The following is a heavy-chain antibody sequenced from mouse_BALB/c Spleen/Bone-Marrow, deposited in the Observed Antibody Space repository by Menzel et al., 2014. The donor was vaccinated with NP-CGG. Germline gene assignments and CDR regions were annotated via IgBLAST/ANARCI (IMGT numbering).Heavy chain of an antibody. Sequence: XGGLVQPGGSRKLHCAASGFNFRSFAMKWVRQAPEKGMEWAAYISRGSSAISYADSLMGRFTISIDNPKNTLFLQMTSLRSEDSAMYYCASSCSSSGYFDYWGRGTTLTVSS. V-gene: IGHV5-17*02. CDR3: ASSCSSSGYFDY. D-gene: IGHD1-1*01. CDR2: ISRGSSAI. CDR1: GFNFRSFA. J-gene: IGHJ2*01.